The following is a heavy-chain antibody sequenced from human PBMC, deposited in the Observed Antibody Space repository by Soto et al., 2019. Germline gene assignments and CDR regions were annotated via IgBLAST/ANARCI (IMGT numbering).Heavy chain of an antibody. D-gene: IGHD2-15*01. V-gene: IGHV4-39*01. J-gene: IGHJ5*02. CDR3: ARHNMGWSGIVVVVAATANWFDP. Sequence: SETLSLTCTVSGGSISSSSYYWGWIRQPPGKGLEWIGSIYYSGSTYYNPSLKSRVTISVDTSKNQFSLKLSSVTAADTAVYYCARHNMGWSGIVVVVAATANWFDPWGQGTLVTVSS. CDR2: IYYSGST. CDR1: GGSISSSSYY.